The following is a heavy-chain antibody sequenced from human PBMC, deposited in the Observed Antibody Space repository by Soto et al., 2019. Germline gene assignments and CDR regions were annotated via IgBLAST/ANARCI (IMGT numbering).Heavy chain of an antibody. J-gene: IGHJ3*02. Sequence: QVQLVQSGAEVKKPGASVKVSCKASGYTFTSYGISWVRQAPGQGLEWMGWISAYNGNTNYAQKLQGRVTMTTDTSTSTAYMELRSLRSDDTAVYYCAIDHGLLRYFAWLLGDAFDIWGQGTMVTVSS. CDR3: AIDHGLLRYFAWLLGDAFDI. CDR1: GYTFTSYG. CDR2: ISAYNGNT. D-gene: IGHD3-9*01. V-gene: IGHV1-18*01.